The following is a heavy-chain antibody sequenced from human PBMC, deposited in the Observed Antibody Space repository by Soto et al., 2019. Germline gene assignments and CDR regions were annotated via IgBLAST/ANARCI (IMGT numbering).Heavy chain of an antibody. D-gene: IGHD2-15*01. CDR1: GGSISNYY. V-gene: IGHV4-59*01. Sequence: SETLSLTCTVSGGSISNYYWSWIRQPPGKGLEWIGYIYYSGITDCNPSLESRVTISIDTSKSQFSLKLSSVTAADTAVYYCARCLPGDCSGGSCYSYYYYYMDVWGKGTTVTVSS. J-gene: IGHJ6*03. CDR3: ARCLPGDCSGGSCYSYYYYYMDV. CDR2: IYYSGIT.